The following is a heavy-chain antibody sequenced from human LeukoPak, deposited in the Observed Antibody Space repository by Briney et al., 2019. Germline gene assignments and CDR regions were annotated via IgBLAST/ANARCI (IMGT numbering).Heavy chain of an antibody. Sequence: GESLKISCKGSGYSFTNYWIGWVRQKPGKGLEWMGIIYPGDSDTRYSPSFQGQVTISADKSISTAYLQWSSLKASDTAMYYCARHGVAARLSYYYYYYMDVWGKGTTVTVSS. V-gene: IGHV5-51*01. J-gene: IGHJ6*03. CDR3: ARHGVAARLSYYYYYYMDV. CDR2: IYPGDSDT. CDR1: GYSFTNYW. D-gene: IGHD6-6*01.